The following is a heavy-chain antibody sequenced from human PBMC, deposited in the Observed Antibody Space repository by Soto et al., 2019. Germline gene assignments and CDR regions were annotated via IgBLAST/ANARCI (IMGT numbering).Heavy chain of an antibody. D-gene: IGHD3-16*01. V-gene: IGHV4-30-4*01. CDR2: IYYSGST. Sequence: SETLSLACTVSGGSIRSSDYYWSWIRQPPGKGLEWIGYIYYSGSTYYNPSLKSRVTISVDTYKNQFSLKLSSVTAADTAVYYCARERGGGYWFEPWGHGTLVTDSS. CDR3: ARERGGGYWFEP. J-gene: IGHJ5*02. CDR1: GGSIRSSDYY.